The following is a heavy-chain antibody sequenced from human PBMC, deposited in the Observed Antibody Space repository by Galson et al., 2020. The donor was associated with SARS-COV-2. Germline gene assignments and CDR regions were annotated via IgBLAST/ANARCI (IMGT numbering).Heavy chain of an antibody. CDR3: VRSTNDYSDY. CDR2: VWYDGSNS. Sequence: GGSLRLSCAASGFNLTYYDMQWVRQAPGKGLEWVAVVWYDGSNSRYADSVKGRFTISRDNSKNMVYLQMNSLRDDDAAGYYCVRSTNDYSDYWGQGTLVTVSS. CDR1: GFNLTYYD. V-gene: IGHV3-33*03. J-gene: IGHJ4*02. D-gene: IGHD1-1*01.